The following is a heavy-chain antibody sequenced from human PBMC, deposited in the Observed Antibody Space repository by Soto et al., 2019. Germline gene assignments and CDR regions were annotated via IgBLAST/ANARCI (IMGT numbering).Heavy chain of an antibody. V-gene: IGHV1-8*02. J-gene: IGHJ4*02. CDR2: MNPNTGYT. CDR1: GGTFSSYA. D-gene: IGHD6-19*01. CDR3: MTDHGGW. Sequence: GASVKVSCKASGGTFSSYAISWVRQAPGQGLEWMGWMNPNTGYTANAQKFQGRVTMTRNISISTVYMELSSLRVEDAAMYHCMTDHGGWWGPGTLVTVSS.